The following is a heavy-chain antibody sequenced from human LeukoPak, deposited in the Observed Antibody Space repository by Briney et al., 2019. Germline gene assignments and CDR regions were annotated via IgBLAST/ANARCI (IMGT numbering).Heavy chain of an antibody. J-gene: IGHJ4*02. CDR3: ARPDPASLGYFDY. CDR2: IKKDGSVE. V-gene: IGHV3-7*01. D-gene: IGHD6-25*01. Sequence: GGSLRLSCAASGFTLSNFWMSWVRRAPGKGLEWVANIKKDGSVEKYVDSVKDRFPISRDNAKNSLYLQGDSLRVEDTAMYYCARPDPASLGYFDYWGQGILVTVSS. CDR1: GFTLSNFW.